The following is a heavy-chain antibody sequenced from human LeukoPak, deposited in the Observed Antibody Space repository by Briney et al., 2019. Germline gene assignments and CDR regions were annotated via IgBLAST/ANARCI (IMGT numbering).Heavy chain of an antibody. J-gene: IGHJ3*02. CDR3: ARGGDGSGRPQRGAFDI. CDR1: GGSISSSSYY. Sequence: SETLSLTCTVSGGSISSSSYYWGWIRQPPGEGLGWIGSIYYGGNTNYNPSLKSRVTISVDTSKNQFSLKLSSVTAADTAVYYCARGGDGSGRPQRGAFDIWGQGTMVTVSS. CDR2: IYYGGNT. V-gene: IGHV4-39*07. D-gene: IGHD3-10*01.